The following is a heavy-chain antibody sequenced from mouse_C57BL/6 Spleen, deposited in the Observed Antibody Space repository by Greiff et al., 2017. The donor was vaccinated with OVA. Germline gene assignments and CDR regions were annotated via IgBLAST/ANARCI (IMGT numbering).Heavy chain of an antibody. CDR3: ARSNWGTWFAY. CDR2: IHPNSGST. Sequence: QVQLQQSGAELVKPGASVKLSCKASGYTFTSYWMHWVKQRPGQGLEWIGMIHPNSGSTNYNEKFKSKATLTADKSSSTAYMQLSSLTSEDSAVYYCARSNWGTWFAYWGQGTLVTVSA. V-gene: IGHV1-64*01. J-gene: IGHJ3*01. CDR1: GYTFTSYW. D-gene: IGHD4-1*01.